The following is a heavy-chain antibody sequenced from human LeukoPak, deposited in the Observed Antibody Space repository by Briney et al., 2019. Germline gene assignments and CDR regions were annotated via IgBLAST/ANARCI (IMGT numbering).Heavy chain of an antibody. CDR1: GFTVSSNY. Sequence: GGSLRLSCAASGFTVSSNYMSWVRQAPGKGLEWVSVIYSGGSTYYADSVKGRFTISRDNSKNTLYLQMNSLRAEDTAVYYCARDSVSSSWYFPGFDYWGQGTLVTVSS. V-gene: IGHV3-53*01. D-gene: IGHD6-13*01. CDR3: ARDSVSSSWYFPGFDY. J-gene: IGHJ4*02. CDR2: IYSGGST.